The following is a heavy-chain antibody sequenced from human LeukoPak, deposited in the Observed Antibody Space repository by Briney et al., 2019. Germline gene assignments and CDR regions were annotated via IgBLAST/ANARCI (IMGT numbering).Heavy chain of an antibody. CDR3: ARDHELRYCSSTSCYYYYYGMDV. V-gene: IGHV3-7*01. D-gene: IGHD2-2*01. CDR1: GFTFSSYW. Sequence: GGSLRLSCAASGFTFSSYWMSWVRPAPGKGLEWVANIKQDGSEKYYVDSVKGRFTISRDNAKNSLYLQMNSLRAEDTAVYYCARDHELRYCSSTSCYYYYYGMDVWGQGTTVTVSS. J-gene: IGHJ6*02. CDR2: IKQDGSEK.